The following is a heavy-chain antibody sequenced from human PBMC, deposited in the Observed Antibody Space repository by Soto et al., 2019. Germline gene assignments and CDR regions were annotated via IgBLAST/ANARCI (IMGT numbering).Heavy chain of an antibody. D-gene: IGHD3-22*01. V-gene: IGHV4-31*03. CDR3: ARWSGRPTSYFDSSRGFDP. J-gene: IGHJ5*02. CDR2: IYHSGST. CDR1: GGSISSGSYY. Sequence: QVQLQESGPGLVKPSQTLSLTCTVSGGSISSGSYYWSWIRQLPGKGLEWIGYIYHSGSTYYNPSLRSRITMSVDTSKNHFSLRLSSVTAADTAVYYCARWSGRPTSYFDSSRGFDPWGQGTLVTVSS.